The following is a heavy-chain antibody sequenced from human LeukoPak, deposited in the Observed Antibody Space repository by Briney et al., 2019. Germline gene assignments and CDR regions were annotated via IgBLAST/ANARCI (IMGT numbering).Heavy chain of an antibody. CDR1: GFTFSSYE. CDR2: ISSSGSTI. CDR3: ARSSGWTGAFDY. D-gene: IGHD6-19*01. J-gene: IGHJ4*02. Sequence: QPGGSLRLSCAASGFTFSSYEMNWVRQAPGKGLECVSYISSSGSTIYYADSVKGRFTISRDNAKNSLYLQMNSLRAEDTAVYYCARSSGWTGAFDYWGQGTLVTVSS. V-gene: IGHV3-48*03.